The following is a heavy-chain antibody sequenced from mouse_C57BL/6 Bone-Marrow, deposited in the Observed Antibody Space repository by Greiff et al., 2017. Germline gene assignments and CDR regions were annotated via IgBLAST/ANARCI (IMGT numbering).Heavy chain of an antibody. CDR2: ISDGGSYT. Sequence: EVKLMESGGGLVKPGGSLKLSCAASGFTFSSYAMSWVRQTPEKRLEWVATISDGGSYTSYPDNVKGRFTISRDNSKTNLYLQMSHLKSEDTAMYYCARDSNRYAMDYWGQGTSVTVSS. CDR3: ARDSNRYAMDY. J-gene: IGHJ4*01. CDR1: GFTFSSYA. V-gene: IGHV5-4*03. D-gene: IGHD2-5*01.